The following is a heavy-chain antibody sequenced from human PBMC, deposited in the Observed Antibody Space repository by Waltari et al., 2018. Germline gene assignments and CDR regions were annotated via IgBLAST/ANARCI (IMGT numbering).Heavy chain of an antibody. Sequence: QVQLVQSGAEVKKPGSSVKVSCKASGGTFSSYTISRVRQAPGQGLEWMGRIIPILGIANYAQKFQGRVTITADKSTSTAYMELSSLRSEDTAVYYCARDPGDRMSMDVWGQGTTVTVSS. CDR3: ARDPGDRMSMDV. V-gene: IGHV1-69*08. CDR1: GGTFSSYT. CDR2: IIPILGIA. D-gene: IGHD7-27*01. J-gene: IGHJ6*02.